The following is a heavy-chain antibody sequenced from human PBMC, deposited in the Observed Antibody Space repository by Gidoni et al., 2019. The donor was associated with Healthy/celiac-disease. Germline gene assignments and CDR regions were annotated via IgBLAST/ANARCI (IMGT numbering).Heavy chain of an antibody. CDR2: ISYDGSNK. CDR3: AKSGIPSWMATVYFQH. Sequence: QVQLVESGGGVVQPGRSLRLSCAASGFTFSSYGMHWVRQAPGKGLEWVAVISYDGSNKYYADSVKGRFTISRDNSKNTLYLQMNSLRAEDTAVYYCAKSGIPSWMATVYFQHWGQGTLVTVSS. J-gene: IGHJ1*01. CDR1: GFTFSSYG. D-gene: IGHD4-4*01. V-gene: IGHV3-30*18.